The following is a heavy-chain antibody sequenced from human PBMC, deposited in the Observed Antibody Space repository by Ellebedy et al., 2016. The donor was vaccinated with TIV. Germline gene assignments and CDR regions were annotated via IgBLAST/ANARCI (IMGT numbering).Heavy chain of an antibody. CDR1: GYMFTDYY. D-gene: IGHD3-10*01. CDR3: AREEDLPRGNWFDP. Sequence: ASVKVSXXASGYMFTDYYMHWVRQAPGQGLEWMGWINPNSGGTNYAQKFQGRVTMTRDTSISTAYMELSRVRSDDTAMYYCAREEDLPRGNWFDPWGQGTLVTVSS. V-gene: IGHV1-2*02. J-gene: IGHJ5*02. CDR2: INPNSGGT.